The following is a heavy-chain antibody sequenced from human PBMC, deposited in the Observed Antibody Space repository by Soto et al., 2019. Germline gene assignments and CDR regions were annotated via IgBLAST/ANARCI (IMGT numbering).Heavy chain of an antibody. CDR1: GGSFSGYY. CDR2: INHSGST. V-gene: IGHV4-34*01. J-gene: IGHJ4*02. Sequence: QVQLQQWGAGLLKPSETLSLTCAVYGGSFSGYYRSWIRQPPGKGLEWIGEINHSGSTNYNPSLKSRVTISVDTSKNQFSLKLSSVTAADTAVYYCARAPVGATVFPCDYWGQGTLVTVSS. CDR3: ARAPVGATVFPCDY. D-gene: IGHD1-26*01.